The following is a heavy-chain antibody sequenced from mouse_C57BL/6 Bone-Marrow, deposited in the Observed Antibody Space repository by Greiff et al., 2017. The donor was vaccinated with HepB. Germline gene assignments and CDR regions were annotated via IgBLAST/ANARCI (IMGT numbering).Heavy chain of an antibody. J-gene: IGHJ4*01. CDR2: IDPENGDT. V-gene: IGHV14-4*01. Sequence: DVKLQESGAELVRPGASVKLSCTASGFNIKDDYMHWVKQRPEQGLEWIGWIDPENGDTEYASKFQGKATITADTSSNTAYLQLSSLTSEDTAVYYCTTLYITTVVATRRYAMDYWGQGTSVTVSS. CDR3: TTLYITTVVATRRYAMDY. CDR1: GFNIKDDY. D-gene: IGHD1-1*01.